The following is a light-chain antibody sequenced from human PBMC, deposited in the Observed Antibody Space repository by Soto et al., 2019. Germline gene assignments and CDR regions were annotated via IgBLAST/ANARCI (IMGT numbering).Light chain of an antibody. Sequence: IMLKQSPGTVSLSPGERATLSCRASQSVSSGYLTWYQQKGGQAPRLLIYGASSRATGTPDRFSGSGSGTDFTLTISRLEPEDFVVYYCQYYGHSPPVTFCGGTNVDIK. CDR1: QSVSSGY. V-gene: IGKV3-20*01. CDR3: QYYGHSPPVT. J-gene: IGKJ4*01. CDR2: GAS.